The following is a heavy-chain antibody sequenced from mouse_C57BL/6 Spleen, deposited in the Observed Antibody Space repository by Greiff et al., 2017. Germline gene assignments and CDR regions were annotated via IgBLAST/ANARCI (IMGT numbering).Heavy chain of an antibody. CDR2: IWGDVST. Sequence: VQLQQSGPGLVAPSQSLSITCTVSGFSLTSYGVSWVRQPPGQGLEWLGLIWGDVSTNYHSALISRLSISKDNSKSQVFLKLNSLQTDDTATYYSSSYDDDEGYFDYWGQGTTLTVYS. V-gene: IGHV2-3*01. D-gene: IGHD2-4*01. CDR1: GFSLTSYG. CDR3: SSYDDDEGYFDY. J-gene: IGHJ2*01.